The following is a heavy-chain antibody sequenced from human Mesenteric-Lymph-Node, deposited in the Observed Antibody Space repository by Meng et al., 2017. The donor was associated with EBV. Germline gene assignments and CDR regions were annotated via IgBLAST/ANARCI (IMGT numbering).Heavy chain of an antibody. V-gene: IGHV1-8*01. CDR1: GYTFTSYD. D-gene: IGHD6-19*01. J-gene: IGHJ5*02. CDR2: MNPNSGNT. Sequence: QVELVQSGAEGKKPGASVKVSCKASGYTFTSYDINWVRQATGQGLEWMGWMNPNSGNTGYAQKFQGRVTMTRNTSISTAYMELSSLRSEDTAVYYCARRDSSGWYYWFDPWGQGTLVTVSS. CDR3: ARRDSSGWYYWFDP.